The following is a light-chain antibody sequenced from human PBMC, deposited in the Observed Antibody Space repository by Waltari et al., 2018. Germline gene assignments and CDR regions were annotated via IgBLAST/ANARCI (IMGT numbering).Light chain of an antibody. CDR3: CSYAGSSTPVV. Sequence: QSALTQPASVSGSPGQSITISCTGTSSDVGSYTLVSWYQQHPGKAPKLMIYEVSKRPSGVSNRFSGSKSGNTASLTISGLQVEDEADYYCCSYAGSSTPVVFGGGTKLTVL. CDR2: EVS. CDR1: SSDVGSYTL. V-gene: IGLV2-23*02. J-gene: IGLJ2*01.